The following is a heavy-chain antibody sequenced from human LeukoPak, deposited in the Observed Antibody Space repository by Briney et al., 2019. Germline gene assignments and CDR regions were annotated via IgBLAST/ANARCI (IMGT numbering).Heavy chain of an antibody. J-gene: IGHJ4*02. V-gene: IGHV3-23*01. CDR2: FSGSGGST. CDR1: GFTFSSYA. Sequence: GGSLRLCCAASGFTFSSYAMSWVRQATGKGLHLVSAFSGSGGSTYYADSVKGRFTISRDNSKNTLYLQMNSLRAEDTAVYYCAKDLGVRGGYYFDYWGQGTLVTVSS. CDR3: AKDLGVRGGYYFDY. D-gene: IGHD3-10*01.